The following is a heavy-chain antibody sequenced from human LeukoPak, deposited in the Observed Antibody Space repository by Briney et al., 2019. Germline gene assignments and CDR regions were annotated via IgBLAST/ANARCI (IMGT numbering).Heavy chain of an antibody. Sequence: GEPLRLSCAASAFSSRNYAMAWVRQAPGKGLEWVSSVSTSGSNTYYTDPVKGRFTLPRQHSKHSLSLQIHGLRAEHTAIYYCARDLYTYGSSPFVYWGQRTLVTVSS. D-gene: IGHD5-18*01. CDR1: AFSSRNYA. CDR2: VSTSGSNT. CDR3: ARDLYTYGSSPFVY. J-gene: IGHJ4*02. V-gene: IGHV3-23*01.